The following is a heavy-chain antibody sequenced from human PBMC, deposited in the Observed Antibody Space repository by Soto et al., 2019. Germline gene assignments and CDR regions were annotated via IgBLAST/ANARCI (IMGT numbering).Heavy chain of an antibody. V-gene: IGHV1-2*02. Sequence: ASVKVSCKASGYTFTGYFMHWVRQAPGQGLEWMGWINPNSGATKYAQKFQGRVTLSRDTSISTAYMELSGLRSDDTAVYYCARGGGTILAPLPWGQGTLVTVS. CDR3: ARGGGTILAPLP. D-gene: IGHD3-3*01. CDR1: GYTFTGYF. J-gene: IGHJ5*02. CDR2: INPNSGAT.